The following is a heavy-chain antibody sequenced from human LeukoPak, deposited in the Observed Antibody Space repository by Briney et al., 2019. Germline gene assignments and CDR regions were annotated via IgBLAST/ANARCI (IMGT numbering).Heavy chain of an antibody. Sequence: PGGSLRLSCAASGFTSSIYAMTWVRQAPGKGLELVSGINGRDNGTWYADSVKGRLTISRDNSKNTLYLQMNSLTGEDTAVYYCAKGFYHYFGSGSYTLDFWGQGIQVTVSS. D-gene: IGHD3-10*01. J-gene: IGHJ4*02. CDR1: GFTSSIYA. CDR3: AKGFYHYFGSGSYTLDF. CDR2: INGRDNGT. V-gene: IGHV3-23*01.